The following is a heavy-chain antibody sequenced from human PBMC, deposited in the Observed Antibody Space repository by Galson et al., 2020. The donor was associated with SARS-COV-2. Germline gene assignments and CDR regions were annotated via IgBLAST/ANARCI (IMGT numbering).Heavy chain of an antibody. CDR3: ARDPSGTYYSDAFDI. V-gene: IGHV3-7*01. Sequence: WVRQAPGKGLEWVASIKQDGSEKFYVDSVKGRFTISRDNAKNSLYLQMNSLSVEDTAVYYCARDPSGTYYSDAFDIWGQGRMVTVSS. J-gene: IGHJ3*02. D-gene: IGHD1-26*01. CDR2: IKQDGSEK.